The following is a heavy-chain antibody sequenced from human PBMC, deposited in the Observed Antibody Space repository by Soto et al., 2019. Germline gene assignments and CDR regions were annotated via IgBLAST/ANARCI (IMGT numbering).Heavy chain of an antibody. CDR3: AILYRETYSLGIDY. J-gene: IGHJ4*02. CDR2: IYCSGST. Sequence: SETLSLTCTVSGGCISSSSYYWGCIRQPPGKGLGWIGGIYCSGSTYSNTSIKSRVTRSVDTPKNQSSLKLSSVPAADTAVYYFAILYRETYSLGIDYWGQGTLVTVCS. D-gene: IGHD4-4*01. V-gene: IGHV4-39*01. CDR1: GGCISSSSYY.